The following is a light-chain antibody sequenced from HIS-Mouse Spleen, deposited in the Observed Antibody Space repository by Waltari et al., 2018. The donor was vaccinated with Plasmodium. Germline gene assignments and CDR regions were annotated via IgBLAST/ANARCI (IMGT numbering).Light chain of an antibody. Sequence: EIVLTQSPATLSLSPGERATLPCRASQSVSSYFAWYQQKPGQAPRLLIYDASNRATGIPARFSGSGSGTDFTLTISSLEPEDFAVYYCQQRSNWPLFTFGPGTKVDIK. CDR3: QQRSNWPLFT. V-gene: IGKV3-11*01. CDR2: DAS. J-gene: IGKJ3*01. CDR1: QSVSSY.